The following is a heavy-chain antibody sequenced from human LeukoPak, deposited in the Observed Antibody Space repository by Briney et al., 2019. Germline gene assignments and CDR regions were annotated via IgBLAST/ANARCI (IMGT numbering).Heavy chain of an antibody. CDR2: INPNSGGT. V-gene: IGHV1-2*02. CDR1: GYTFTSYY. J-gene: IGHJ5*02. Sequence: ASVKVSCKASGYTFTSYYMHWVRQAPGQGLEWMGWINPNSGGTNYAQKFQGRVTMTRDTSISTAYMELSSLRSEDTAVYYCATNTMVRGVIWWFDPWGQGTLVTVSS. CDR3: ATNTMVRGVIWWFDP. D-gene: IGHD3-10*01.